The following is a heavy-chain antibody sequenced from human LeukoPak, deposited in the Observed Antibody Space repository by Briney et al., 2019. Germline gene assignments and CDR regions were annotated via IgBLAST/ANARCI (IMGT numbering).Heavy chain of an antibody. CDR1: GYTSTGYN. CDR3: ARGGLSGSYYVDY. CDR2: ISPNSADT. V-gene: IGHV1-2*02. D-gene: IGHD1-26*01. J-gene: IGHJ4*02. Sequence: ASVKVSCKASGYTSTGYNMHWVRQAPGQGLEWMGWISPNSADTHYAQKFQGRVTMTGDTSISTAYMELSRLRSDDTAVYYCARGGLSGSYYVDYWGQGTLVTVSS.